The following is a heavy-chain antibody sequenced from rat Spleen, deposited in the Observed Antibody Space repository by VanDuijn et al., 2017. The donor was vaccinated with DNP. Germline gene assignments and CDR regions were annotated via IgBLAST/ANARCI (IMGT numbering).Heavy chain of an antibody. CDR2: ISASGGST. CDR1: GFTFSSYW. CDR3: TTDFERGY. D-gene: IGHD1-11*01. J-gene: IGHJ2*01. V-gene: IGHV5-19*01. Sequence: EVQLVETGGDLVQPGRSLKLSCVASGFTFSSYWMYWIRQAPKKGLEWVASISASGGSTSYRDSVKGRFTISRDNAKSTLYLQMDSLRSEDTATYYCTTDFERGYWGQGVMVTVSS.